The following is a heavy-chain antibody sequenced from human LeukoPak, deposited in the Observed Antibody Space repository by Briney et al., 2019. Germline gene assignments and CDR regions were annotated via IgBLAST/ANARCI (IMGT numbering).Heavy chain of an antibody. Sequence: GASVKVSCKASGYTFTGYYMHWVRQAPGQGLEWMGWINPNSGGTNYAQKFQGRVTMTRDTSISTAYMELSSLRSEDTAVYYCATQGLYSSGWYLVDVWGKGTTVTISS. CDR2: INPNSGGT. V-gene: IGHV1-2*02. J-gene: IGHJ6*04. CDR3: ATQGLYSSGWYLVDV. D-gene: IGHD6-19*01. CDR1: GYTFTGYY.